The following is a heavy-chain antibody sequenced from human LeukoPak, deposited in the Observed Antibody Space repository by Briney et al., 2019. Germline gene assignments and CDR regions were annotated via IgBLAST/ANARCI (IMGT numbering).Heavy chain of an antibody. V-gene: IGHV1-2*02. CDR1: GYTFTFYY. J-gene: IGHJ4*02. CDR2: INPNSGGT. D-gene: IGHD6-19*01. Sequence: ASVTVSFTSSGYTFTFYYMHWVRQAPGQGLGWMGWINPNSGGTNYAQKFQGRVTMTRDTSISTAYMELSRLRSDDAAVYYCARDRQWLVGRCYFDYWGQGTLVTVSS. CDR3: ARDRQWLVGRCYFDY.